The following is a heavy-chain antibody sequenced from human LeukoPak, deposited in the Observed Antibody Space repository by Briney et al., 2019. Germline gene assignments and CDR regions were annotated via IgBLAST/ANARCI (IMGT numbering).Heavy chain of an antibody. J-gene: IGHJ4*02. CDR1: GFTYGTYA. D-gene: IGHD3-22*01. CDR2: ISGTGVSA. Sequence: PGGSLRLSCAASGFTYGTYAMSWVRQAPGKGLEWVSSISGTGVSAYYTDSVKGRFTISRDNSKHTLYLQMNSLRAEDTAVYYCAKGSRYYDSSGYYKEIETSDYWGQGTLVTVSS. CDR3: AKGSRYYDSSGYYKEIETSDY. V-gene: IGHV3-23*01.